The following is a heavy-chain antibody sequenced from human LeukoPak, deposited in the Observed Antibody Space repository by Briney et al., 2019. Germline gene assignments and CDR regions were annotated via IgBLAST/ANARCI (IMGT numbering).Heavy chain of an antibody. Sequence: GGSLRLSCAASGFTFSSYAMSWVRQAPGKGLEWVSYISSPSTNIYYVDSVKGRFTISRDNAKNTMYLQMNSLRDEDTAVYYCARESYWGSSGKGFDSWGQGTLVTVSS. CDR2: ISSPSTNI. CDR1: GFTFSSYA. CDR3: ARESYWGSSGKGFDS. J-gene: IGHJ4*02. V-gene: IGHV3-48*02. D-gene: IGHD7-27*01.